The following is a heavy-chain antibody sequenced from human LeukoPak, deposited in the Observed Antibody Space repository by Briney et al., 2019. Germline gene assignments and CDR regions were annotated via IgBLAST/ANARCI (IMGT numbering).Heavy chain of an antibody. Sequence: QPGGSLRLSCAASGFPFSNYAMHWVRQAPGKGLEWVAFIRYDGSDKYYADSVKGRFIISRDNSRNTLYLQMNSLRAEDTAVYYCAKGLRVAVTAMCFDYWGQGTLVTVSS. CDR1: GFPFSNYA. CDR3: AKGLRVAVTAMCFDY. J-gene: IGHJ4*02. CDR2: IRYDGSDK. D-gene: IGHD2-21*02. V-gene: IGHV3-30*02.